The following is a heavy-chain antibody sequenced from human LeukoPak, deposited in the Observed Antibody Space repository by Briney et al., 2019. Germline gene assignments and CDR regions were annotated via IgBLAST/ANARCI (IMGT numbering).Heavy chain of an antibody. D-gene: IGHD6-19*01. Sequence: GRSLRLSCAASGVTFSSYGVHWVRQAPGKGLEWVAVISYDGSNEFYGDSVKGRFTISRDNSKNTLYLQMNSLRAEDTAVYYCAKGDTSGWYYFHYWGQGTLVTVSS. V-gene: IGHV3-30*18. J-gene: IGHJ4*02. CDR1: GVTFSSYG. CDR2: ISYDGSNE. CDR3: AKGDTSGWYYFHY.